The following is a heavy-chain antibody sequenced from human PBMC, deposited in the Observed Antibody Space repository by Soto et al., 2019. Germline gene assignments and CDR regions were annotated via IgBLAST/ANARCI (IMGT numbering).Heavy chain of an antibody. J-gene: IGHJ5*02. CDR3: ARVSRPAAMLRWFDP. D-gene: IGHD2-2*01. Sequence: GASVKVSCKASGYTFTSYGSSWVRQAPGQGLEWMGWISAYNGNTNYAQKLQGRVTMTTDTSTSTAYMELRSLRSDDTAVYYCARVSRPAAMLRWFDPWGQGTLVTVSS. CDR1: GYTFTSYG. CDR2: ISAYNGNT. V-gene: IGHV1-18*01.